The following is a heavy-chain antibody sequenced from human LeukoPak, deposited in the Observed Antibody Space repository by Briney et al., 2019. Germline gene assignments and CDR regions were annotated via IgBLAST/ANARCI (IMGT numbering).Heavy chain of an antibody. V-gene: IGHV4-30-2*01. J-gene: IGHJ4*02. CDR1: GGSISSGGYY. CDR3: ARGPSGGCSSTSCLSFDY. Sequence: SETLSLTCTVSGGSISSGGYYWSWIRQPPGKGLEWIGYIYHSGSTYYNPSLKSRVTMSVDTSKNQFSLKLSSVTAADTAVYYCARGPSGGCSSTSCLSFDYWGQGTLVTVSS. CDR2: IYHSGST. D-gene: IGHD2-2*01.